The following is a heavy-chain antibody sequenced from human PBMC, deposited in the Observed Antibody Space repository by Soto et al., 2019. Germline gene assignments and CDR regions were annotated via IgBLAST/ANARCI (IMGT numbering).Heavy chain of an antibody. CDR3: ASGDAWEALLAH. J-gene: IGHJ4*02. Sequence: QVQLQESGPGLVKPSETLSLTCTVSGASINSGGYYWSWIRQLPGKGLEWIGYIYFSGSTYYNPSLERRITRPLDTAQNQFSLKLSSVTAADTAMYLCASGDAWEALLAHWGQGILVTVSS. CDR1: GASINSGGYY. CDR2: IYFSGST. D-gene: IGHD4-17*01. V-gene: IGHV4-31*03.